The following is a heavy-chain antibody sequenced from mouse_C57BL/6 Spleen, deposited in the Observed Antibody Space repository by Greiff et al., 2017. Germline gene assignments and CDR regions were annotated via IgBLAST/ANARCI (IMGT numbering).Heavy chain of an antibody. V-gene: IGHV1-9*01. J-gene: IGHJ3*01. CDR3: AKAAQVAWFAY. CDR1: GYTFTGYW. Sequence: VQLQQSGAELMKPGASVKLSCKATGYTFTGYWIEWVKQRPGHGLEWIGDILPGSGSTNYNEKFKGKATFTADTSSNTAYMQLSSLTTEDSAVYYGAKAAQVAWFAYWGQGTLVTVSA. CDR2: ILPGSGST. D-gene: IGHD3-2*02.